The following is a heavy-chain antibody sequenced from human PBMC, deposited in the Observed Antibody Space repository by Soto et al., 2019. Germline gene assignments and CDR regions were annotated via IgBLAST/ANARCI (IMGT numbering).Heavy chain of an antibody. V-gene: IGHV3-7*03. J-gene: IGHJ4*02. CDR3: ARIGGSYHFDY. CDR1: GFTFSSYW. D-gene: IGHD1-26*01. Sequence: PVGSLRLSCAASGFTFSSYWMSWVRQAPGKGLEWVANIKQDGSEKYYVDSVKGRFTISRDNAKNSLYLQMNSLRAEDTAVYYCARIGGSYHFDYWGQGTLVTVSS. CDR2: IKQDGSEK.